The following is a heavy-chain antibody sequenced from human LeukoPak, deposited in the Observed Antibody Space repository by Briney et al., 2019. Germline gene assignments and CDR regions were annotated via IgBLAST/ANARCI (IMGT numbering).Heavy chain of an antibody. D-gene: IGHD4-17*01. CDR1: GYTLTELS. Sequence: GASVKVSCKVFGYTLTELSMHWVRQAPGKGLEWMGGFDPEDGETIYAQKLQGRVTMTTDTSTSTAYMELRSLRSDDTAVYYCARDYGDLRIPGDYWGQGTLVTVSS. CDR3: ARDYGDLRIPGDY. V-gene: IGHV1-24*01. CDR2: FDPEDGET. J-gene: IGHJ4*02.